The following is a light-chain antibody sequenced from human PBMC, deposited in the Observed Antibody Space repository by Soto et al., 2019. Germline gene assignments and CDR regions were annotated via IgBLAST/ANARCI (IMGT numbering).Light chain of an antibody. J-gene: IGKJ3*01. CDR2: KAS. CDR1: QSISSW. CDR3: QQYKSSPFT. Sequence: DIQMTQSPSTLSASVGDRVTITCRASQSISSWLAWYHQKPGKAPKLLIYKASSLESGVPSRFSGSGSGTEFTLTISSLQPDDLATYYCQQYKSSPFTFGPGTKVHIK. V-gene: IGKV1-5*03.